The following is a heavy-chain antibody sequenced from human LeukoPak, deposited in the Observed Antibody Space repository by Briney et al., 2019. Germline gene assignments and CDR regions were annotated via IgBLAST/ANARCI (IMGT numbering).Heavy chain of an antibody. Sequence: SQTLSLTCAISGDSVSSNSAAWNWIRQSPSRGLDWLGRTYYRSKWYNDYAVSVKSRITINPDTSKNQFSLQLNSVTPEDTAVYYCARDGVDCSSTSCYPDFDYWGQGTLVTVSS. CDR2: TYYRSKWYN. J-gene: IGHJ4*02. V-gene: IGHV6-1*01. D-gene: IGHD2-2*01. CDR1: GDSVSSNSAA. CDR3: ARDGVDCSSTSCYPDFDY.